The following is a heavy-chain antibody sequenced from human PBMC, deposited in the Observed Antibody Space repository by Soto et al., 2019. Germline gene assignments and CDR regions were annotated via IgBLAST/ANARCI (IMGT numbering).Heavy chain of an antibody. J-gene: IGHJ4*02. CDR1: GDSIRSSTYY. V-gene: IGHV4-39*01. Sequence: SETLSLTCTVSGDSIRSSTYYWGWIRQPPGKGLEWIGSMFYSGNTYYNPSLKSRVTLSIDTSKNQFSLKLNSVTAADTAVYYCVSPEGYYDSSGYTLDFWGQGTLVTVS. CDR3: VSPEGYYDSSGYTLDF. CDR2: MFYSGNT. D-gene: IGHD3-22*01.